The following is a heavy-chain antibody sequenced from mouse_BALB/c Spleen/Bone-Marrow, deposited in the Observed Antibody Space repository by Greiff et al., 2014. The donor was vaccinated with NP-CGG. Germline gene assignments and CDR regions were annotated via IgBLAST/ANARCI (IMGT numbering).Heavy chain of an antibody. J-gene: IGHJ2*01. CDR3: ARDYDYFFDY. V-gene: IGHV14-3*02. CDR1: GFNIKDTY. CDR2: IDPANGNT. D-gene: IGHD2-4*01. Sequence: QLQQSGAELVKPGASVKLSCTASGFNIKDTYMHWVKQRPEQGLEWIGWIDPANGNTKYDPNFQGKATITADTSSNTAYLQLSSLTSEDTAVYYCARDYDYFFDYRGQGTTLTVSS.